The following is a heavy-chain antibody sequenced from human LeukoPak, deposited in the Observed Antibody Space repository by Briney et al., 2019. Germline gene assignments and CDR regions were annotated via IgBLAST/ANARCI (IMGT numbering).Heavy chain of an antibody. CDR1: GGTFSSYA. D-gene: IGHD6-19*01. J-gene: IGHJ4*02. V-gene: IGHV1-69*05. Sequence: ASVKVSCKASGGTFSSYAISWVRQAPGQGLEWMGGIIPIFGTANYAQKFQGRVTITTDESTSTAYMELSSLRSEDTAVYYCATTNRGSGWYALGDRAFFDYWGQGTLVTVSS. CDR2: IIPIFGTA. CDR3: ATTNRGSGWYALGDRAFFDY.